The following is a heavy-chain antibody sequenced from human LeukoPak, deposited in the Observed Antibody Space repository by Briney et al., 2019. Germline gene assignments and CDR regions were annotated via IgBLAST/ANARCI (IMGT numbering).Heavy chain of an antibody. CDR3: ARDAPDQFLEGFLFTGIDY. D-gene: IGHD3-3*01. Sequence: GGSLRLSCAASGLSFNTYAMIWVRQAPGKGLEWVSSIRGSRYHTFYADCVKAVFTIYRNNSNNTLYLQLNTQRAEDQPVYNCARDAPDQFLEGFLFTGIDYWGQGTMVTVSS. CDR2: IRGSRYHT. V-gene: IGHV3-23*01. J-gene: IGHJ4*02. CDR1: GLSFNTYA.